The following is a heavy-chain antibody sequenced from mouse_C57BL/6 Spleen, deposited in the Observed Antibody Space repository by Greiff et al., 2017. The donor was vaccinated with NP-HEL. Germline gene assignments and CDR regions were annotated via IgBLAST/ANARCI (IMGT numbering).Heavy chain of an antibody. CDR1: GFSLTSYG. CDR2: IWSGGST. J-gene: IGHJ4*01. V-gene: IGHV2-2*01. Sequence: VMLVESGPGLVQPSQSLSITCTVSGFSLTSYGVHWVRQSPGKGLEWLGVIWSGGSTDYNAAFISRLSISKDNSKSQVFVKMNSLQADDTAIYYCARKRGGYYPYAMDYWGQGTSVTVAS. D-gene: IGHD2-3*01. CDR3: ARKRGGYYPYAMDY.